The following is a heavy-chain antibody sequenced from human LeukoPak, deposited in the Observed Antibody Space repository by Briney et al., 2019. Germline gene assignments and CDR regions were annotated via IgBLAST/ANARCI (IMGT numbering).Heavy chain of an antibody. D-gene: IGHD3-22*01. J-gene: IGHJ4*02. CDR2: IYRGGGT. V-gene: IGHV3-53*01. CDR1: GVSVSDNY. Sequence: SGGALRLSCAASGVSVSDNYISWVRQAPGKGLEWVSVIYRGGGTHYADSVKGRFTISRDNSKNTMYLQMDNLRAEDTAMYYCAWPSSSSGYSFEYWGQGILVTVSS. CDR3: AWPSSSSGYSFEY.